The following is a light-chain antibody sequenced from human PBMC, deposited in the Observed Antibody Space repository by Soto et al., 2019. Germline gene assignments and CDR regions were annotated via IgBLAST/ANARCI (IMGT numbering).Light chain of an antibody. Sequence: EILLTQSPGTLSLPPGERVTRCCRASQSATSNFLDCCQQKPGQAPRLLICDRFGGSGSGTDFILVINRLEPDDLAVNYCQQCGSSPPTFGQGTKVDI. V-gene: IGKV3-20*01. CDR1: QSATSNF. J-gene: IGKJ1*01. CDR3: QQCGSSPPT.